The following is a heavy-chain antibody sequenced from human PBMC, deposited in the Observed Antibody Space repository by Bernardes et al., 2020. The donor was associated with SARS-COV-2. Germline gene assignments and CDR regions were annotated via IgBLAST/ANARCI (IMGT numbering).Heavy chain of an antibody. CDR3: ARGRTPMVRGLVKGPAKYFDL. J-gene: IGHJ2*01. Sequence: SETLSLTCAVYGGSFTGYYLSWIRQTPGKGLEWIGEINHSGSTNYNPSLKSRLTISEETSKRQTSLKLTSVTTTDAAVYYCARGRTPMVRGLVKGPAKYFDLWGRGTLVTVSS. D-gene: IGHD3-10*01. V-gene: IGHV4-34*01. CDR1: GGSFTGYY. CDR2: INHSGST.